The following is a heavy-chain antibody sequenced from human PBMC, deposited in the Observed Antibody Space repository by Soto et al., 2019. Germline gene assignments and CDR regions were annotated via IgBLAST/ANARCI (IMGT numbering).Heavy chain of an antibody. CDR1: GGSISSYY. CDR3: ARRYGGTFGY. Sequence: SETLSLTCTVCGGSISSYYWSWVRQPPGKGLEWIGDIYYSGSTNYNPSLKSRVTTPEDTSKTQFSLKLTSVTAADTAVYSCARRYGGTFGYWGQGTLVTVSS. CDR2: IYYSGST. D-gene: IGHD1-26*01. V-gene: IGHV4-59*01. J-gene: IGHJ4*02.